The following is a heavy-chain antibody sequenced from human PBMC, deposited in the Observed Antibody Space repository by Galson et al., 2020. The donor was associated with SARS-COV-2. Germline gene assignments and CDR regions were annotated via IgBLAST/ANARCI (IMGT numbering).Heavy chain of an antibody. CDR3: AGLYSSSWYSEL. D-gene: IGHD6-13*01. CDR1: GFTSSSYR. CDR2: ISRSSSYI. Sequence: NSGGFLRLSCAASGFTSSSYRMNGVRQAPGKGLEWVSSISRSSSYIYYADSVKGRFTISRDNAKNSLYLQMSSLRDEDTAVYYCAGLYSSSWYSELWGQGTLVTVSS. J-gene: IGHJ4*02. V-gene: IGHV3-21*01.